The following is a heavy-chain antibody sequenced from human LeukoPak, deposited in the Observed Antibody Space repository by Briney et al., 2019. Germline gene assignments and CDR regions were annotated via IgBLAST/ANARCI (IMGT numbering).Heavy chain of an antibody. V-gene: IGHV3-74*01. CDR2: IYVDGRTT. Sequence: GGSLRLSCAASGFTFSSYAMHWVRQPPGKGLVWVSRIYVDGRTTNYADSVKGRFTISRDNAKNTVYLEMNSLSVEDTATYYCIRDFRSADLWGQGTLVTVTS. J-gene: IGHJ5*02. CDR1: GFTFSSYA. CDR3: IRDFRSADL.